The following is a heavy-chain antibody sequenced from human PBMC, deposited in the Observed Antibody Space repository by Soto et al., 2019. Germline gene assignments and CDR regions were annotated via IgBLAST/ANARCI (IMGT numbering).Heavy chain of an antibody. CDR3: AKEVGAGSYDFWSGYPYYYYMDV. CDR1: GFTFSSYA. J-gene: IGHJ6*03. D-gene: IGHD3-3*01. CDR2: ISGSGGST. V-gene: IGHV3-23*01. Sequence: PGGSLRLSCAASGFTFSSYAMSLVRQAPGKGLEWVSAISGSGGSTYYADSVKGRFTISRDNSKNTLYLQMNSLRAEDTAVYYCAKEVGAGSYDFWSGYPYYYYMDVWGKGTTVTVSS.